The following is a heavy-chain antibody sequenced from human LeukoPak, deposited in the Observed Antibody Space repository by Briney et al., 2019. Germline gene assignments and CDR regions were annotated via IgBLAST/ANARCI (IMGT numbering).Heavy chain of an antibody. V-gene: IGHV3-30*02. D-gene: IGHD5-18*01. CDR1: GFTFSSYG. J-gene: IGHJ4*02. CDR2: IRYDGSNK. Sequence: GGSLRLSCAASGFTFSSYGMHWVRQAPGKGLEWVAFIRYDGSNKYYADSVKGRFTISRDNSKNTLYLQMNSLRAEDTAVYYCAQVHQVTTAMVITPGYWGQGTLVTVSS. CDR3: AQVHQVTTAMVITPGY.